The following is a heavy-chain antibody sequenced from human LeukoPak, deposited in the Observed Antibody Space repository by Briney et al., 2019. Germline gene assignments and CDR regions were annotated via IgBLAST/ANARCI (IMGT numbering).Heavy chain of an antibody. CDR1: GFSFNSYS. Sequence: PGGSLRLSCAASGFSFNSYSMNWVRQAPGKGLEWVSSVSDSSRHIHYADSVEGRFTISRDNAKNSLYLQMNSLRAEDTAVYYCAREGRGAVATQTNNWFDPWGQGTLVTVSS. CDR3: AREGRGAVATQTNNWFDP. D-gene: IGHD6-19*01. CDR2: VSDSSRHI. V-gene: IGHV3-21*01. J-gene: IGHJ5*02.